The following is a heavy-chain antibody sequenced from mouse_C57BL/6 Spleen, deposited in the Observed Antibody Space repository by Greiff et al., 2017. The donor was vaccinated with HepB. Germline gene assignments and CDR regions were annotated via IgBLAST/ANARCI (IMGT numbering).Heavy chain of an antibody. V-gene: IGHV2-2*01. CDR2: IWSGGST. Sequence: VQLQQSGPGLVQPSQSLSITCTVSGFSLTSYGVHWVRQSPGKGLEWLGVIWSGGSTDYNAAFISRLSISKDNSKSQVFFKMNSLQADDTAIYYCARNTLDGYYLYYAMDYWGQGTSVTVSS. J-gene: IGHJ4*01. D-gene: IGHD2-3*01. CDR3: ARNTLDGYYLYYAMDY. CDR1: GFSLTSYG.